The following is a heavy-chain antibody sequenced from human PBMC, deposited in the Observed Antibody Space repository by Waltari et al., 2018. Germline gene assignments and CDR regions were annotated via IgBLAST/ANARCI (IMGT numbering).Heavy chain of an antibody. Sequence: QVQLQESGPGLVKPSETLSLTCAVSGYSISSGYSWGWIRQPPGKGLEWIGSIYHSGSTYYNPSLKSRVTISVDTSKNQFSLKLSSVTAADTAVYYCASSALRYFDWFPRFMDVWGQGTTVTVSS. CDR1: GYSISSGYS. J-gene: IGHJ6*02. D-gene: IGHD3-9*01. CDR3: ASSALRYFDWFPRFMDV. CDR2: IYHSGST. V-gene: IGHV4-38-2*01.